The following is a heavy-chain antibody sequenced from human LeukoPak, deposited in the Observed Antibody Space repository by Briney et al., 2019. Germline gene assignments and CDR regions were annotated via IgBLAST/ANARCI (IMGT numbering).Heavy chain of an antibody. D-gene: IGHD6-13*01. CDR1: GASISDYY. CDR2: IYASGTT. J-gene: IGHJ4*02. Sequence: PSETLSLTCTVSGASISDYYWSWIRQPPGKGLEWIGHIYASGTTNYNPSLRSRVTISVDTSKNQFSLKLSSVTAADTAVYHCARADTHHIHSSSWHFDYWGQGILVTVSS. V-gene: IGHV4-59*01. CDR3: ARADTHHIHSSSWHFDY.